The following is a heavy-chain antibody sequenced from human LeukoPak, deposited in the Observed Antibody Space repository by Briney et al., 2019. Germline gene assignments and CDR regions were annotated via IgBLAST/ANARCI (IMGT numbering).Heavy chain of an antibody. CDR1: GYSISSGYY. CDR3: ARVGGGEYSSSYLVSDWFDP. J-gene: IGHJ5*02. CDR2: VYHSGST. Sequence: SETLSLTCTVSGYSISSGYYWGWIRQPPGKGLEWIGSVYHSGSTYYNPSLKSRVTISVDTSKNQFSLKLSSVTAADTAVYYCARVGGGEYSSSYLVSDWFDPWGQGTLVTVSS. D-gene: IGHD6-6*01. V-gene: IGHV4-38-2*02.